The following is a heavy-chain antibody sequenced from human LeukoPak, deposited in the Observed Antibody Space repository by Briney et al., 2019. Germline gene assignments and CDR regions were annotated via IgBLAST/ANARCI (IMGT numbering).Heavy chain of an antibody. Sequence: ASVKVSCKASGYIFTNYGISWVRQAPGQGLEWMGWISGNHGNTYYAQKVQGRATMSTDTSTSTAYMELRSLRSDDTAAYYCARDLYFYDSGDSFSDVFDMWGQGTMITVSS. J-gene: IGHJ3*02. CDR2: ISGNHGNT. CDR3: ARDLYFYDSGDSFSDVFDM. V-gene: IGHV1-18*01. D-gene: IGHD3-22*01. CDR1: GYIFTNYG.